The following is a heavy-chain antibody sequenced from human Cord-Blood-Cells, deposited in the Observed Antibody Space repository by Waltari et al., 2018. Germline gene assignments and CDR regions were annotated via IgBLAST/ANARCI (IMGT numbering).Heavy chain of an antibody. V-gene: IGHV4-4*02. CDR1: GGSLSSSNW. Sequence: QVQLQESGPGLVPPSATLYLTCAGTGGSLSSSNWRSWVCQPPGKGLEWIGEIYHSGSTNYNPSLKSRVTISVDKSKNQFSLKLSSVTAADTAVYYCARFGLTGDGYFDLWGRGTLVTVSS. D-gene: IGHD7-27*01. CDR3: ARFGLTGDGYFDL. J-gene: IGHJ2*01. CDR2: IYHSGST.